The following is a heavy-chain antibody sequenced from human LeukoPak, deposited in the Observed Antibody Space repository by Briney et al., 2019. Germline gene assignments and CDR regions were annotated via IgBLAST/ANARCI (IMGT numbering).Heavy chain of an antibody. CDR2: ISYDGSNK. V-gene: IGHV3-30*04. CDR1: GFTFSSYA. J-gene: IGHJ4*02. D-gene: IGHD6-19*01. CDR3: ARGLGGSWQWLVGYFDY. Sequence: GGSLRLSCAASGFTFSSYAMHWVRQAPGKGLEWVAVISYDGSNKYYADSVKGRFTISRDNSKNTLYLQMNSLRAEDTAVYYCARGLGGSWQWLVGYFDYWGQGTLVTVSS.